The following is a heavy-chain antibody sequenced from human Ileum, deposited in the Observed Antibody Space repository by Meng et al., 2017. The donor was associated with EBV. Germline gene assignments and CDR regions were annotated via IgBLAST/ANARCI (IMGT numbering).Heavy chain of an antibody. CDR1: GVTFHTFA. Sequence: VRLVESGAEVEKSGSAVKLSCTASGVTFHTFAVNLMRQAPGQGLEWMGTIVPLFGKTNYARKFQGRVTITADASAKTVYMELTSXXXXXTAXXFCXVSTXTGSWLDPWGQGTLVTVSX. J-gene: IGHJ5*02. CDR3: XVSTXTGSWLDP. D-gene: IGHD1-26*01. V-gene: IGHV1-69*15. CDR2: IVPLFGKT.